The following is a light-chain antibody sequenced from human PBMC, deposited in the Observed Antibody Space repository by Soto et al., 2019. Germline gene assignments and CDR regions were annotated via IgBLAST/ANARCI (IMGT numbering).Light chain of an antibody. CDR1: QGVGST. CDR3: QQYKNWPRT. J-gene: IGKJ1*01. V-gene: IGKV3-15*01. CDR2: DAS. Sequence: ELVLTQSPATLSVSPGERATLSCRASQGVGSTLAWYQQEPGRAPRLLIYDASTRATDMPGTFSGSGSGTEFTLTISSLQSEDFAVYYCQQYKNWPRTFGQGTKVEIK.